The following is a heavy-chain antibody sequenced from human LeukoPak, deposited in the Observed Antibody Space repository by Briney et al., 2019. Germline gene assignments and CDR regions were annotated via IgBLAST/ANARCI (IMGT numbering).Heavy chain of an antibody. V-gene: IGHV3-7*01. CDR1: GFTFSSYW. Sequence: QTGGSLRLSCAASGFTFSSYWMSWVRQAPGKGLEWVANIKQDGSEKYYVDSVKGRFTISRDNAKNSLYLQMNSLRAEDTAVYYCARDQTLNGDDFDYWGQGTLVTVSS. CDR2: IKQDGSEK. D-gene: IGHD4-17*01. J-gene: IGHJ4*02. CDR3: ARDQTLNGDDFDY.